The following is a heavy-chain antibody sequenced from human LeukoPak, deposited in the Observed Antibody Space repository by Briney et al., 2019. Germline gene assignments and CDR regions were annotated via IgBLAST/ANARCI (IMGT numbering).Heavy chain of an antibody. V-gene: IGHV3-48*04. Sequence: GGSLRLSCVVSGFSFSTYSLNWIRQAPGKGLEWVSYISSSGTTIYYADSVKGRFTVSRDNAKNSLYLQMNGLRAEDTAVYYCAKDEASYYFDYWGQGTLVTVSS. CDR3: AKDEASYYFDY. CDR1: GFSFSTYS. CDR2: ISSSGTTI. D-gene: IGHD2-21*01. J-gene: IGHJ4*02.